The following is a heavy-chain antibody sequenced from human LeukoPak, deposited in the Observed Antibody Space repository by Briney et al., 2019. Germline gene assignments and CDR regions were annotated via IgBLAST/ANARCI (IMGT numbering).Heavy chain of an antibody. V-gene: IGHV3-23*01. CDR2: ISGSGGST. D-gene: IGHD3-3*01. CDR1: GFTFSSYA. CDR3: AAPRLYYDFWSGYY. Sequence: VGSLRLSCAASGFTFSSYAMSWVRQAPGKGLEWVSAISGSGGSTYYADSVKGRFTISRDNSKNTLYLQMNSLRAEDTAVYYCAAPRLYYDFWSGYYWGQGTLVTVSS. J-gene: IGHJ4*02.